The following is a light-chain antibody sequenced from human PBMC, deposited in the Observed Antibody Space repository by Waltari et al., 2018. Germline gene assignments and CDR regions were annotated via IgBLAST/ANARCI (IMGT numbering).Light chain of an antibody. Sequence: DIVMTQSPDSLAVSLGERATINCKSSQPVLYSSNNKNYLAWYQQKPGQPPKLLIYWASTRESGVPDQFSGSGAGTDFTLTISCLQAEDVAVYYCQQYYSTPRTFGQGTRLEIK. J-gene: IGKJ5*01. V-gene: IGKV4-1*01. CDR2: WAS. CDR3: QQYYSTPRT. CDR1: QPVLYSSNNKNY.